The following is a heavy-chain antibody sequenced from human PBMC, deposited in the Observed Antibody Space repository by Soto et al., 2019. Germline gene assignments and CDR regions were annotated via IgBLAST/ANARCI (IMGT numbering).Heavy chain of an antibody. Sequence: VQRVESGGGRVKPGGSLRLSCAASGFTFSSYSMNWVRQAPGKGLEWIGEINHSGSTTYTPSLKSRVTISVDTSKNQFSLKLSSVTAADTAVYYCACSDLGYYYYYGMDVWGQGTTVTVSS. D-gene: IGHD7-27*01. J-gene: IGHJ6*02. CDR3: ACSDLGYYYYYGMDV. CDR2: INHSGST. CDR1: GFTFSSYS. V-gene: IGHV4-34*08.